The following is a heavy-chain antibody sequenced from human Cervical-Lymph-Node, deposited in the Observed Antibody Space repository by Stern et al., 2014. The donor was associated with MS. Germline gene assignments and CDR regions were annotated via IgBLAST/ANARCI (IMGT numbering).Heavy chain of an antibody. CDR1: GFTFSSYA. D-gene: IGHD5/OR15-5a*01. CDR2: ISYDGNHK. Sequence: QVQLVESGGGVVQPGGSLRLSCAASGFTFSSYAMHWVRQAPGKGLEWVAAISYDGNHKCYADSVKGRVTISRDNSKNTLYLQMISLRSEDTAVFYCAKDAAMSTPSGYCDYWGQGTLVTVSS. J-gene: IGHJ4*02. CDR3: AKDAAMSTPSGYCDY. V-gene: IGHV3-30*18.